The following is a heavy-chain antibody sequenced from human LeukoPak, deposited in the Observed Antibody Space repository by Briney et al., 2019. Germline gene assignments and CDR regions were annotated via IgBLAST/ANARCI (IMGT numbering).Heavy chain of an antibody. CDR2: IYYSGST. CDR3: ARDVGGYRYGYRPTELYWYFDL. Sequence: SETLSLTCTVSGGSISSYYWSWIRQPPGKGLEWIGYIYYSGSTNYNPSLKSRVTISIDTSKNQFSLKLSSVTAADTAVYYCARDVGGYRYGYRPTELYWYFDLWGRGTLVTVSS. CDR1: GGSISSYY. V-gene: IGHV4-59*12. D-gene: IGHD5-18*01. J-gene: IGHJ2*01.